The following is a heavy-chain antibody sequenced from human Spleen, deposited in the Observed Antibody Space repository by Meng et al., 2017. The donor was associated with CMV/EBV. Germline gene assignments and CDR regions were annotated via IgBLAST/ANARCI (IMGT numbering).Heavy chain of an antibody. Sequence: SETLSLTCTVSGGSVSSGSYYWSWIRQPPGKGLEWIGYIYYSGSTNYNPSLKSRVTISVDTSKNQFSLKLSSVTAADTAVYYCARDGPTYYYDSSGYSAPTSWGQGTLVTVSS. D-gene: IGHD3-22*01. CDR3: ARDGPTYYYDSSGYSAPTS. V-gene: IGHV4-61*01. CDR1: GGSVSSGSYY. J-gene: IGHJ5*02. CDR2: IYYSGST.